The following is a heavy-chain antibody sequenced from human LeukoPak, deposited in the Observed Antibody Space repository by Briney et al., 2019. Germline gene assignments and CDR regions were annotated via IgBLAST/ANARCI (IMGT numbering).Heavy chain of an antibody. Sequence: GGSLRLSCAASGFTFSSYAMSWVRQAPGKGLEWVSAISGSGGSTYYADSVKGRFTISRDNSKNTLYLQMNSLRAEDTAVYYCAKAERGPAAISSWFDPWGQGTLVTVSS. CDR1: GFTFSSYA. CDR3: AKAERGPAAISSWFDP. CDR2: ISGSGGST. D-gene: IGHD2-2*01. V-gene: IGHV3-23*01. J-gene: IGHJ5*02.